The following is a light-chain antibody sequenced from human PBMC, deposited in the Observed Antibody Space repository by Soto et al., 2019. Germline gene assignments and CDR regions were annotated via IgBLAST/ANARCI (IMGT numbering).Light chain of an antibody. CDR3: QSYDSSLSGYV. V-gene: IGLV1-40*01. Sequence: QSVLTQPPSVCGAPGQRVTISFTGSSSNIGAGYDVHWYQQLPGTAPKLLIYGNSNRPSGVPDRFSGSKSGTSASLAITGLQAEDEADYYCQSYDSSLSGYVFGTGTKVTVL. J-gene: IGLJ1*01. CDR2: GNS. CDR1: SSNIGAGYD.